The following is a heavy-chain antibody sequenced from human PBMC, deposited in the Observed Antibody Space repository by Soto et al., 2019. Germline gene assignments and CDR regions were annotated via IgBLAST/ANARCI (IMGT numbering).Heavy chain of an antibody. CDR1: GYSFTSYW. CDR3: ARGIAAAGTDYGMDV. J-gene: IGHJ6*02. Sequence: AESLHISCTGAGYSFTSYWISWVRQMPGKGLEWMGRIEPSDSYTNYSPSFQGHVTISADKSISTAYLQWSSLKASDTAMYYCARGIAAAGTDYGMDVWGQGTTVTVSS. D-gene: IGHD6-13*01. CDR2: IEPSDSYT. V-gene: IGHV5-10-1*01.